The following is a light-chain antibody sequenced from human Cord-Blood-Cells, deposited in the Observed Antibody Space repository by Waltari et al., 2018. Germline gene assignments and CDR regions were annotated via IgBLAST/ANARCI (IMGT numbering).Light chain of an antibody. V-gene: IGLV2-14*01. CDR3: SSYTSSSTYV. J-gene: IGLJ1*01. CDR1: RRDAGGYNY. CDR2: DVS. Sequence: QSALTQPASVSGSPGQSITISCTGTRRDAGGYNYVSWYQQQPVKAPKLMIYDVSNRPSGVSNRFSGSKSGNTASLTISGLQAEDEADYYCSSYTSSSTYVFGTGTKVTVL.